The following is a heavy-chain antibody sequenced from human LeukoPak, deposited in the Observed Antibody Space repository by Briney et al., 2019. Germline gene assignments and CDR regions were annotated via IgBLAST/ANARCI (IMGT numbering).Heavy chain of an antibody. V-gene: IGHV1-2*04. D-gene: IGHD3-9*01. CDR1: GYTFTGYY. CDR2: INPNSGGT. J-gene: IGHJ4*02. Sequence: ASVKVSCKASGYTFTGYYMHWVRQAPGQGLEWMAWINPNSGGTYYAQKFQGWVTMTRDTSISTAYMELSRLRSDDTAVYYCARADDILTGHFDYWGQGTLVTVSS. CDR3: ARADDILTGHFDY.